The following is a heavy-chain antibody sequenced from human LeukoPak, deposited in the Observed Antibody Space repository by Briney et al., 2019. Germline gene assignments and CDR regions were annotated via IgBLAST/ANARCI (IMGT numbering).Heavy chain of an antibody. Sequence: QTGGSLRLSCAASGFTVSDNYMSWVRQAPGKGLEWVSVIYSGGDAYYANSVKGRFTISRDSSKNTVFLHMNNLRAEDTAVYFCARLSGSPRSYYFDYWGQGTLVTVSS. CDR3: ARLSGSPRSYYFDY. CDR2: IYSGGDA. J-gene: IGHJ4*02. CDR1: GFTVSDNY. V-gene: IGHV3-53*01. D-gene: IGHD1-26*01.